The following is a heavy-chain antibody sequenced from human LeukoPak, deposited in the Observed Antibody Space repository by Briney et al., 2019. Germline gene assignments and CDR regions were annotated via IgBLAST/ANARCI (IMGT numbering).Heavy chain of an antibody. D-gene: IGHD5-18*01. CDR2: ISSSSSYI. CDR1: GFTFSSYS. J-gene: IGHJ6*02. V-gene: IGHV3-21*01. Sequence: GGSLRLSCAASGFTFSSYSMNWVRQAPGKGLEWVSSISSSSSYIYYADSVKGRFTISRDNAKNSLYLQMNSLRAEDTAVYYCARDRGYSCGAEGMDVWGQGTTVTVSS. CDR3: ARDRGYSCGAEGMDV.